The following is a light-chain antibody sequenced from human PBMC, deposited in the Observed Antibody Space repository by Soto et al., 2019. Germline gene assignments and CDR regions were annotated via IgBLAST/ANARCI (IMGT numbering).Light chain of an antibody. CDR3: QQYGGSPAFT. V-gene: IGKV3-20*01. CDR2: GAS. Sequence: EFVLTQSPGTLSLSPGERATLSCRASQSVSSSYLAWYQQKPGQAPRLLIYGASNRASGIPDRFSGGASGTGFTLTPRRVEPEDVAVYFCQQYGGSPAFTFCQGTKVEIK. CDR1: QSVSSSY. J-gene: IGKJ2*01.